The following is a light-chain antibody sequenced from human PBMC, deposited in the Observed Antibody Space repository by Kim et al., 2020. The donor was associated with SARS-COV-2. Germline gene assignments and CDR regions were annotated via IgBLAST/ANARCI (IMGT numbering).Light chain of an antibody. Sequence: DSINCKSSQSVLYSSNKVNYLAWYQQKPGQPPKLLIYWASTRESGVPDRFIGSGSGTNFTLTISSLQAEDVAVYYCQQYYSIPWAFGQGTKVDIK. V-gene: IGKV4-1*01. CDR3: QQYYSIPWA. CDR1: QSVLYSSNKVNY. CDR2: WAS. J-gene: IGKJ1*01.